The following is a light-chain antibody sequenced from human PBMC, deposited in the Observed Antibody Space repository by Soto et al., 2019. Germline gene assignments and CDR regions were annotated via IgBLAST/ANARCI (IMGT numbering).Light chain of an antibody. V-gene: IGKV3-11*01. Sequence: EIVLTQSPATLSLPPGERATLSCRASRSVSDYLAWYQQKPGQSPRLLIYDASNRATGIPARFSGSGSGTDFTLTINSLEPEDFAVYYCQQRGNWPLTFGGGTKVDIK. CDR3: QQRGNWPLT. J-gene: IGKJ4*01. CDR1: RSVSDY. CDR2: DAS.